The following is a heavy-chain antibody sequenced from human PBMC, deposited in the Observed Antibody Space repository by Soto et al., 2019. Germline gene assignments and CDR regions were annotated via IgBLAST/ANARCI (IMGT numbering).Heavy chain of an antibody. J-gene: IGHJ6*02. Sequence: EVQLVESGGGLVQPGGSLRLSCATSGFTFSSYSMNWVRQAPGKGLEWVSYISSSSSTIYYADSVKGRFTISRDNAKNSLYLQMNSLRDEDTAVYYCATKPFLYYYGMDVWGQGTTVTVSS. CDR2: ISSSSSTI. V-gene: IGHV3-48*02. CDR3: ATKPFLYYYGMDV. CDR1: GFTFSSYS.